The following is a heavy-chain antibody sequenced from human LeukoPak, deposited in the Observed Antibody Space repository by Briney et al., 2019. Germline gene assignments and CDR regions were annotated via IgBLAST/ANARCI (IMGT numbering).Heavy chain of an antibody. V-gene: IGHV1-58*01. CDR2: IVVGSGNT. D-gene: IGHD2/OR15-2a*01. Sequence: SVKVSCKASGFTFTSSAVQWVRQARGQRLEWIGWIVVGSGNTNHAQKFQERVTITRDMSTSTAYMELSSLRSEDTAVYYCAAAIRIGAFDIWGQGTMVTVSS. J-gene: IGHJ3*02. CDR1: GFTFTSSA. CDR3: AAAIRIGAFDI.